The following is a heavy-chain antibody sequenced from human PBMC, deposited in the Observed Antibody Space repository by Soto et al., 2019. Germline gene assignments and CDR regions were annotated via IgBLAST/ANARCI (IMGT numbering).Heavy chain of an antibody. CDR1: GYSFTSYW. CDR2: IYPGDSDT. Sequence: GEPLKISCKGSGYSFTSYWIGWVRQMPGKGLEWMGIIYPGDSDTRYSPSFQGQVTISADKSISTAYLQWSSLKASDTAMYYCARARSRGWIAAAGYYGMDVWGQGTTVTVSS. CDR3: ARARSRGWIAAAGYYGMDV. J-gene: IGHJ6*02. D-gene: IGHD6-13*01. V-gene: IGHV5-51*01.